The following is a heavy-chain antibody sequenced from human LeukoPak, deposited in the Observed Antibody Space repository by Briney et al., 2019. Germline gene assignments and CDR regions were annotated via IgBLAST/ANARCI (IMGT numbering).Heavy chain of an antibody. Sequence: ASVTVSFKVSGYTLTELSMHWVRQAPGKGREWMGGFDPEDGETIYAQKFQGRVTMTEDTSTDTDYMELSSLRSEDTAVYYCATKRWLQSGSFDYWGRGTLVTVSS. CDR1: GYTLTELS. D-gene: IGHD5-24*01. V-gene: IGHV1-24*01. CDR2: FDPEDGET. CDR3: ATKRWLQSGSFDY. J-gene: IGHJ4*02.